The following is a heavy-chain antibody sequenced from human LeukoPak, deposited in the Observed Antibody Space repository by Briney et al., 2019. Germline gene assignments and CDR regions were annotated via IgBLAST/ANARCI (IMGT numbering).Heavy chain of an antibody. D-gene: IGHD1-26*01. CDR3: TTFKVGPTSTPFDS. V-gene: IGHV3-15*01. J-gene: IGHJ4*02. CDR1: GFTFNNAS. CDR2: VKSKPDGGAT. Sequence: GGSLRLSCAASGFTFNNASMSWVRQAPGKGLVWVGRVKSKPDGGATDYAAPVKDRFTISRDESKNTLYLQMNSLKTEDTAVYYCTTFKVGPTSTPFDSWGQGTLVTVSS.